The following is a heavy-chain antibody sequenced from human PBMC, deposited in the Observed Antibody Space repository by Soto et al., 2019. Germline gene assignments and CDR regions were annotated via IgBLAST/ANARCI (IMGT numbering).Heavy chain of an antibody. CDR2: IYYSGST. V-gene: IGHV4-39*01. CDR3: ARSEYSSSSARFDY. D-gene: IGHD6-6*01. Sequence: QLQLQESGPGLVKPSETLSLTCTVSGGSISSSSYYWGWIRQPPGKGLGWIGSIYYSGSTYYDPSLKSRVTLSVDTSKNQFSLKLSSVTAADTAVYYCARSEYSSSSARFDYWGQGTLVTVSS. J-gene: IGHJ4*02. CDR1: GGSISSSSYY.